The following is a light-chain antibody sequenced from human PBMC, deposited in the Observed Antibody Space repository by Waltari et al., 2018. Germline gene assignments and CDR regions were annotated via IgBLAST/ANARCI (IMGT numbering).Light chain of an antibody. V-gene: IGKV4-1*01. J-gene: IGKJ2*01. CDR3: QQYYRTPVT. Sequence: DIVMTQSPESLAVSLGERATINCKSSQSVLYSSNNKNYLAWYQQKPGQPPKLLIYWASTRESGVPDRFSGSGSGTDFTLTISSLQAEDVAVYYCQQYYRTPVTFGQGTKLEIK. CDR2: WAS. CDR1: QSVLYSSNNKNY.